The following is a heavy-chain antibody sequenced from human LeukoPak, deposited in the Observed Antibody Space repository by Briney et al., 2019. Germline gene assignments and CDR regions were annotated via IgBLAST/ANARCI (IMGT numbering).Heavy chain of an antibody. CDR1: GYTFSDYY. D-gene: IGHD4-23*01. J-gene: IGHJ4*02. Sequence: ASVKVSCKTSGYTFSDYYIHWVRQAPGQGLEWMGWINTKSGGTNYAQKFQGRVTMTRDTSISTAYMELSRLRSDDTAVYYCARDDYGGNSGLFDYWGQGTLVTVSS. V-gene: IGHV1-2*02. CDR2: INTKSGGT. CDR3: ARDDYGGNSGLFDY.